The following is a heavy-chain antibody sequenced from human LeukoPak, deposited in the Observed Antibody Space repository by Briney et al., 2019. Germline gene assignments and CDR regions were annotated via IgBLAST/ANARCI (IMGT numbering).Heavy chain of an antibody. CDR2: INPDTDFT. CDR3: APTSEAYTSNWSV. V-gene: IGHV1-2*02. Sequence: ASVKVACKTSGYGFTDDYIHWVRQAPGQGLEWMGWINPDTDFTNYAPKFQGRVIMTRDTSISTAYMEVRRLRYDDTAIYYCAPTSEAYTSNWSVWGQGTLVTVSP. CDR1: GYGFTDDY. J-gene: IGHJ4*02. D-gene: IGHD3-16*01.